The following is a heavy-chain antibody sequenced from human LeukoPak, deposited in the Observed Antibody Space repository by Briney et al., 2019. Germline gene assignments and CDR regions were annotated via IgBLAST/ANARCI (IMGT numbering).Heavy chain of an antibody. CDR1: GYTFTGYY. Sequence: VASVKVSCKASGYTFTGYYMHWVRQAPGQGLEWMGWINPNSGGTNYAQKFQGRVTMTRDTSISTAYMELSRLRSDDTAVYYCALCSGGSCYLDYWGQGTLATVSS. J-gene: IGHJ4*02. CDR2: INPNSGGT. V-gene: IGHV1-2*02. CDR3: ALCSGGSCYLDY. D-gene: IGHD2-15*01.